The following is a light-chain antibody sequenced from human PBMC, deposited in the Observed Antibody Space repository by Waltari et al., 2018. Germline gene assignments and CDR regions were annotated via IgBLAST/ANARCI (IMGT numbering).Light chain of an antibody. V-gene: IGKV3-20*01. CDR2: GAS. CDR1: QSVSGSY. Sequence: DIVLTPSPGTLSLSQGERATLSCRASQSVSGSYLAWYQHKPGQAPRLLIYGASSRATGIADRFSGSGSGTDFTLTISRLEPEDFAVYYCQQYGSSPYTFGQGTKLEIK. J-gene: IGKJ2*01. CDR3: QQYGSSPYT.